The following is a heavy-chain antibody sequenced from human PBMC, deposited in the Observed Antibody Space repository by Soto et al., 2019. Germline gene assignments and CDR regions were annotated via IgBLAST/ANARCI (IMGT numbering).Heavy chain of an antibody. CDR2: ISGSGGST. Sequence: GGSLRLSCAASGFSFSSYAMSWVRHAPGKGLEWVSAISGSGGSTYYADSVKGRFTISRDNSKNTLYLQMNSLRAEDTAVYYCAKDPPADIVVVVAATPELYFDYWGQGTLVTVSS. D-gene: IGHD2-15*01. V-gene: IGHV3-23*01. CDR1: GFSFSSYA. CDR3: AKDPPADIVVVVAATPELYFDY. J-gene: IGHJ4*02.